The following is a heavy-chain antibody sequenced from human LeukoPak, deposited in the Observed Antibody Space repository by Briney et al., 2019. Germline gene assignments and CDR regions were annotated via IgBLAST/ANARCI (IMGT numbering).Heavy chain of an antibody. V-gene: IGHV3-11*04. CDR1: GFTFSDYY. CDR3: AREDKVDTAMEFYFDY. CDR2: ISSSGSTI. J-gene: IGHJ4*02. D-gene: IGHD5-18*01. Sequence: PGGSLRLSCAASGFTFSDYYMSWIRQAPGKGLEWVSYISSSGSTIYYADSVKGRFTISRDNAKNSLYLQMNSLRAEDTAVYYCAREDKVDTAMEFYFDYWGQGTLVTVPS.